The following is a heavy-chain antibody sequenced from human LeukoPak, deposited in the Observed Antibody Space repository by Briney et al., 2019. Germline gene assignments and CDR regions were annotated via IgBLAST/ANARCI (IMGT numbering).Heavy chain of an antibody. CDR3: ARDTPFDY. J-gene: IGHJ4*02. V-gene: IGHV3-7*01. Sequence: GGSLRLSCAASGFTFSNFWMSCVRQAPGKGLEWVANIKQDGSEKYYVDSVKGRFTISRDNAKNSLYLQMNSLRAEDTAVYYCARDTPFDYWGQGTLVTVSS. CDR1: GFTFSNFW. CDR2: IKQDGSEK.